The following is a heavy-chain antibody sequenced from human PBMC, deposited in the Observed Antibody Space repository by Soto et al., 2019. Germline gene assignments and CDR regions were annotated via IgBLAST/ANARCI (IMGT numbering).Heavy chain of an antibody. J-gene: IGHJ4*02. CDR2: IFYSGST. CDR3: ARGAADTAMVDS. CDR1: GGSIRSYY. Sequence: SETLSLTCTVSGGSIRSYYWTWIRQPPGKGLEWLGYIFYSGSTFYNPSLKSRVTISIHTSKSQFSLQLTSVTASDTAVYYCARGAADTAMVDSWGQGTLVTVSS. V-gene: IGHV4-59*01. D-gene: IGHD5-18*01.